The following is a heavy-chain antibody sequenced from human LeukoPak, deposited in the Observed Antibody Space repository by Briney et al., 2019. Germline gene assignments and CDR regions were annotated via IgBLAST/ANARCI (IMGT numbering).Heavy chain of an antibody. CDR2: INHSGST. V-gene: IGHV4-34*01. CDR1: GGSFSGYY. Sequence: SETLSLTRAVYGGSFSGYYWSWIRRPPGKGLEWIGEINHSGSTDYNPSLKSRVTISVDTSKNQFSLKPSSVTAADTAVYYCARGQDVVTSLKYWGQGTLVTVSS. CDR3: ARGQDVVTSLKY. D-gene: IGHD2-15*01. J-gene: IGHJ4*02.